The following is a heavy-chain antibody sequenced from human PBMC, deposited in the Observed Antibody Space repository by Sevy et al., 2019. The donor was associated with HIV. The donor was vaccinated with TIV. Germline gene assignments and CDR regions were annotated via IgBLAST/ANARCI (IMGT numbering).Heavy chain of an antibody. CDR1: GGTFSSYA. CDR2: IIPIFGTA. D-gene: IGHD4-17*01. J-gene: IGHJ4*02. Sequence: ASVKVSCKASGGTFSSYAISCVRQAPGQGLEWMGGIIPIFGTANYAQKFQGRVTITADESTSTAYMELSSLRSEDTAVYYCARGSPVYGDYTRSPFDYWGQGTLVTVSS. V-gene: IGHV1-69*13. CDR3: ARGSPVYGDYTRSPFDY.